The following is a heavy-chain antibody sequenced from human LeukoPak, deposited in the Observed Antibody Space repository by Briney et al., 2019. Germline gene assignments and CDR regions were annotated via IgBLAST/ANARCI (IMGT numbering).Heavy chain of an antibody. V-gene: IGHV3-48*04. CDR2: ISSRGDTI. CDR3: ARDSTGSGRTDNGNYYYYYYMDV. D-gene: IGHD3-10*01. Sequence: GGSLRLSCAASGFIFSSYWMSWVRQAPGKGLEWVSHISSRGDTIFYADSVKGRFTISRDNAKNSLYLQMNSVRAEDTAFYYCARDSTGSGRTDNGNYYYYYYMDVWGKGTTVTIS. CDR1: GFIFSSYW. J-gene: IGHJ6*03.